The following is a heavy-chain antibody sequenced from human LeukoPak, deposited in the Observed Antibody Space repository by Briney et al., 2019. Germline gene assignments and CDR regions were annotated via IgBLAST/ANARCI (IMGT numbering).Heavy chain of an antibody. D-gene: IGHD6-13*01. CDR1: GFTFSGSA. V-gene: IGHV3-73*01. J-gene: IGHJ4*02. Sequence: GGSLRLSCAASGFTFSGSALHWVRQASGKGLEWIGRIRSKTNNYATTYAASVTGRFTISRDDAENTAYLQMNSLKTEDTAVYYCAAHSLIAAAGYWGQGTLVTVSS. CDR3: AAHSLIAAAGY. CDR2: IRSKTNNYAT.